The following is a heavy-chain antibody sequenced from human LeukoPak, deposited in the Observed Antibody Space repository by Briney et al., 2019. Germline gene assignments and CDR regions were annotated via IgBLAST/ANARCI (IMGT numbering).Heavy chain of an antibody. CDR3: ARERYFDY. Sequence: GGSLRLSCAASGFTFSTCVMSWVRQAPGKGLEWVSTISGGGRSTDYADSVKGQFTISRDNSKNTLYLQMNSLRAEDTAVYYCARERYFDYWGQGTLVTVSS. CDR2: ISGGGRST. CDR1: GFTFSTCV. J-gene: IGHJ4*02. V-gene: IGHV3-23*01.